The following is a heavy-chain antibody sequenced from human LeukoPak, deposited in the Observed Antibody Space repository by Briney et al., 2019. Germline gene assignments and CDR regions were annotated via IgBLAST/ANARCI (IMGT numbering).Heavy chain of an antibody. CDR2: ISAYNGNT. D-gene: IGHD4-23*01. J-gene: IGHJ4*02. V-gene: IGHV1-18*01. CDR3: ARSILRWYIFDY. Sequence: GASVKVSCKASGHTFTSYGISWVRQAPGQGLEWMGWISAYNGNTNYAQKLQGRVTMTTDTSSSTAYMELRSLRSDDTAVYYCARSILRWYIFDYWGQGTLVTVSS. CDR1: GHTFTSYG.